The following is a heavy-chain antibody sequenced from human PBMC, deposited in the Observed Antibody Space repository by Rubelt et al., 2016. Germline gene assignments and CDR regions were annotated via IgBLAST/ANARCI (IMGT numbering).Heavy chain of an antibody. J-gene: IGHJ6*02. Sequence: GPGLVKPSETLSLTCTVSGGSISSYYWSWIRQPPGKGLEWIGYIYYSGSTNYNPSLKSRVTISVDTSKNQFSLKLSSVTAADTAVYYCARWFGPGALRGSGSYYKGYYYYGMDVWGQGTTVTVSS. D-gene: IGHD3-10*01. CDR3: ARWFGPGALRGSGSYYKGYYYYGMDV. CDR1: GGSISSYY. V-gene: IGHV4-59*01. CDR2: IYYSGST.